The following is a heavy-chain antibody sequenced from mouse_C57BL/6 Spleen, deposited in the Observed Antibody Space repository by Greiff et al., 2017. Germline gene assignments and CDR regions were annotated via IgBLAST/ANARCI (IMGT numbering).Heavy chain of an antibody. Sequence: VQLQQSGAELVKPGASVKLSCKASGYTFTSYWMHWVKQRPGRGLEWIGRIDPNSGGTKYNEKFKSKTTLTVDKPSSTAYMQLSSLTSEDSAVYYCARFYDGYYAYAMDYWGQGTSVTVSS. CDR1: GYTFTSYW. J-gene: IGHJ4*01. V-gene: IGHV1-72*01. D-gene: IGHD2-3*01. CDR2: IDPNSGGT. CDR3: ARFYDGYYAYAMDY.